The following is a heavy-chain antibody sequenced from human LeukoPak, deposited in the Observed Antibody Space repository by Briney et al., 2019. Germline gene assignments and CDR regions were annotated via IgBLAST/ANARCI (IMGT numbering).Heavy chain of an antibody. CDR2: ISAYNGNT. V-gene: IGHV1-18*01. D-gene: IGHD3-3*01. CDR3: AWSCSYYDFWSGYPFDY. CDR1: GYTFTSYG. J-gene: IGHJ4*02. Sequence: ASVKVSCKASGYTFTSYGISWVRQAPGQGLEWMGWISAYNGNTNYAQKLQGRVTMTTDTSTSTAYMELRSLRSDHTAVYYCAWSCSYYDFWSGYPFDYWGQGTLVTVSS.